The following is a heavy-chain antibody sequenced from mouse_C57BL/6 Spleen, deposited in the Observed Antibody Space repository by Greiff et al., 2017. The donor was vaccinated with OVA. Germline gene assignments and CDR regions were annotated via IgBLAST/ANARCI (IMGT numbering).Heavy chain of an antibody. V-gene: IGHV14-2*01. J-gene: IGHJ4*01. CDR3: ARLYDGNYYAMDY. CDR2: IDPEDGGT. Sequence: VQLQQSGAELVKPGASVKLSCTASGFNIKDYYMHWVKQRTEQGLEWIGRIDPEDGGTKYDPKFQGKATITADTSSNTAYLHLSSLTSEDTAVYYCARLYDGNYYAMDYWGQGTSVTVSS. D-gene: IGHD2-1*01. CDR1: GFNIKDYY.